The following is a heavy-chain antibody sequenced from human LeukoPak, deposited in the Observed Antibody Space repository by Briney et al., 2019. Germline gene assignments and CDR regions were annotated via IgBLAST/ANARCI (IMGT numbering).Heavy chain of an antibody. V-gene: IGHV1-46*01. Sequence: GASVKVSCKASGYTFTTYYMHWVRQAPGQGLEWMGIITPSGGSTSYAQKFQGRVTMTRDTSTSTVYMELSSLRSEDTAVYYCARDGEVASSYGYYYYYMDVWGKGTTVTVSS. J-gene: IGHJ6*03. CDR3: ARDGEVASSYGYYYYYMDV. D-gene: IGHD5-18*01. CDR1: GYTFTTYY. CDR2: ITPSGGST.